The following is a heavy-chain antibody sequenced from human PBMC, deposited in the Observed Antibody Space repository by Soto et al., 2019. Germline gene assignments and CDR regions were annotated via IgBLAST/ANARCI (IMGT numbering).Heavy chain of an antibody. CDR1: GDSVSSGGAY. J-gene: IGHJ4*02. CDR3: ARLKSRYYKIISYSFDY. Sequence: QVQLQESGPGLVKPSQTLSLTCTVSGDSVSSGGAYWSWIRKHPGKGLEWIGYIYYSGSASYTPSLKSRLPISLDASQNQVSVRLSSVTAADTSVYYCARLKSRYYKIISYSFDYWCRGALVTVSS. V-gene: IGHV4-31*03. CDR2: IYYSGSA. D-gene: IGHD3-10*01.